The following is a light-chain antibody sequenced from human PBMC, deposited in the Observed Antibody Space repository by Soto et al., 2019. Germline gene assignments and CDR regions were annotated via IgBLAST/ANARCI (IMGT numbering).Light chain of an antibody. CDR3: QHSYIPPRYP. CDR2: ASY. V-gene: IGKV1-39*01. CDR1: QSISSH. J-gene: IGKJ2*01. Sequence: DIQITQSPSSLSASVGDRVTITCRASQSISSHLNWYQHKPGRPPRLLIFASYILDGGVPSRFSGSGSDTYFTLTIDSLQPEDVATYYCQHSYIPPRYPFGQGTKVEI.